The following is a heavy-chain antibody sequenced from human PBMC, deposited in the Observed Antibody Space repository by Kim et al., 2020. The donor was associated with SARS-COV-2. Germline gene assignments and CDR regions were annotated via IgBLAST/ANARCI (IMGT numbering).Heavy chain of an antibody. D-gene: IGHD4-17*01. CDR2: IYYSGST. CDR3: ARAPLWYGGCYVVD. J-gene: IGHJ4*01. Sequence: SETLSLTCTVSGGSVSSGSYYWSWIRQPPGKGLEWIGYIYYSGSTNYNPSLKSRVTISVDTSKNQFSLKLSSVTAADTAVYYCARAPLWYGGCYVVDWG. CDR1: GGSVSSGSYY. V-gene: IGHV4-61*01.